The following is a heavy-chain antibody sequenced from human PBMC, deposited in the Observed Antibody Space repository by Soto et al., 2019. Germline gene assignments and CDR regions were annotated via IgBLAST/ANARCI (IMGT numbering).Heavy chain of an antibody. J-gene: IGHJ3*02. CDR2: INHSGST. Sequence: SETLSLTCAVYGGSFSGYYWSWIRQPPGKGLEWIGEINHSGSTNYNPSLKSRVTISVDTSKNQFSLKLSSVTAADTAVYYRARGRRTGTTYWGRAFDIWGQGTMVTVSS. CDR1: GGSFSGYY. V-gene: IGHV4-34*01. D-gene: IGHD1-7*01. CDR3: ARGRRTGTTYWGRAFDI.